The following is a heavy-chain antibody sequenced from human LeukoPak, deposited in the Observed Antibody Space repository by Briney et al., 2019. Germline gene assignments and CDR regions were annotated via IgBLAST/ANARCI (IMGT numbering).Heavy chain of an antibody. V-gene: IGHV4-34*01. CDR3: ARVGARGTMDV. J-gene: IGHJ6*03. D-gene: IGHD1-26*01. CDR1: GGSISGYY. Sequence: SETLSLTCAVYGGSISGYYWSWIRQPPGKGLEWIGEINHSGSTNYNPSLKSRVTISVDTSKNQFSLKLSSVTAADTAVYYCARVGARGTMDVWGKGTTVTVSS. CDR2: INHSGST.